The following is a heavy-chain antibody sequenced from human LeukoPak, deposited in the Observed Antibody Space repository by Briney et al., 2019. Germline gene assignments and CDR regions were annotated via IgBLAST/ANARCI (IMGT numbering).Heavy chain of an antibody. J-gene: IGHJ6*02. CDR2: INADGSSA. Sequence: PGGSLRLSGAASGFTLSNYWMHWVRQAPGKGLVWVSRINADGSSASYADSVKGRFTISRDNAKNTLYLQMNSLRAEDTAMYYCARDYGRSRDYGMDVWGQGTTVTVSS. CDR1: GFTLSNYW. CDR3: ARDYGRSRDYGMDV. D-gene: IGHD3-10*01. V-gene: IGHV3-74*01.